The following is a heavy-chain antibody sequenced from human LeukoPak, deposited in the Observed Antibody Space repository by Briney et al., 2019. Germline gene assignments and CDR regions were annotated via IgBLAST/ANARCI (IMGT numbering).Heavy chain of an antibody. V-gene: IGHV4-34*01. CDR1: GGSFSGYY. CDR2: INHSGST. CDR3: ARRRSSGCRGRVEACRGFPISRAFDI. Sequence: SETLSLTCAVYGGSFSGYYWSWIRQPPGKGLEWIGEINHSGSTNYNPSLKSRVTISVDTSKNQLSLKLSSVTAADTAVYYCARRRSSGCRGRVEACRGFPISRAFDIWGQGTMVTVSS. J-gene: IGHJ3*02. D-gene: IGHD6-19*01.